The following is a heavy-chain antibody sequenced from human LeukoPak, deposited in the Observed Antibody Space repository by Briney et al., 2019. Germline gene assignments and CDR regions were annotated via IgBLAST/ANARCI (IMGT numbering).Heavy chain of an antibody. Sequence: SEALSLTCTVSGGSISSSSYYWSWVRQPPGKGLEWIGYIYYSGSTNYNPSLKSRVTISVDTSKNQFSLKLSSVTAADTAVYYCARVRVVPAAIWLHAFDIWGQGTMVTVSS. CDR1: GGSISSSSYY. V-gene: IGHV4-61*01. J-gene: IGHJ3*02. CDR2: IYYSGST. CDR3: ARVRVVPAAIWLHAFDI. D-gene: IGHD2-2*01.